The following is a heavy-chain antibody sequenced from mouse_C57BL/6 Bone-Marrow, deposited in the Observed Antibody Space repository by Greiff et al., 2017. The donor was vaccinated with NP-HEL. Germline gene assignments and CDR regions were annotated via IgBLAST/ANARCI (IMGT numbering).Heavy chain of an antibody. D-gene: IGHD4-1*01. CDR3: ARRNDWVWYFDV. Sequence: EVKLMESGGDLVKPGGSLKLSCAASGFTFSSYGMSWVRQTPDKRLEWVATISSGGSYTYYPDSVKGRFTISRDNAKNTLYLQMSSLKSEDTAMYYCARRNDWVWYFDVWGTGTTVTVSS. CDR1: GFTFSSYG. V-gene: IGHV5-6*02. CDR2: ISSGGSYT. J-gene: IGHJ1*03.